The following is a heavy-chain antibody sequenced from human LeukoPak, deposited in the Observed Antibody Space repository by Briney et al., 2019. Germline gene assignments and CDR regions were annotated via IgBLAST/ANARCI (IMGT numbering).Heavy chain of an antibody. Sequence: SQTLSLTCAISGDSVSSKSASWNWIRQSPSRGLEWLGRTYYMSKWDNDYAVYVKSRISINPDTSKNQFSLQLSSVTPEDTAVYYCARSRWNYDNWFDPWGQGTLVTVSS. J-gene: IGHJ5*02. CDR3: ARSRWNYDNWFDP. D-gene: IGHD1-7*01. V-gene: IGHV6-1*01. CDR2: TYYMSKWDN. CDR1: GDSVSSKSAS.